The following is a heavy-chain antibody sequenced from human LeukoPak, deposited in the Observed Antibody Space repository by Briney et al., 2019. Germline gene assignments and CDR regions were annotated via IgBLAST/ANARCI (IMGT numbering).Heavy chain of an antibody. CDR3: ARVSESPVAGSVSWFDP. CDR2: IYYSGST. Sequence: SETLSLTCTVSGGSISSYYWSWIRQPPGEGLEWIGYIYYSGSTNYTPSLKSRVTISVDTSKNQFSLKLSSVTAADTAVYYCARVSESPVAGSVSWFDPWGQGTLVTVSS. D-gene: IGHD6-19*01. V-gene: IGHV4-59*01. CDR1: GGSISSYY. J-gene: IGHJ5*02.